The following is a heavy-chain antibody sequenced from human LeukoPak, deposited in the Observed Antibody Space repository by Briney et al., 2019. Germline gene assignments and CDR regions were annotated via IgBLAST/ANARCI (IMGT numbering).Heavy chain of an antibody. D-gene: IGHD3-10*01. Sequence: GGSLRLSCAASGFTFDDYAMHWVRQAPGKGLEWVSGISWNSGSIGYADSVKGRFTISRDNAKNSLYLQMNSLRPEDTALYYCARDPKTGSPDYFDYWGQGTLVTVST. V-gene: IGHV3-9*01. J-gene: IGHJ4*02. CDR2: ISWNSGSI. CDR3: ARDPKTGSPDYFDY. CDR1: GFTFDDYA.